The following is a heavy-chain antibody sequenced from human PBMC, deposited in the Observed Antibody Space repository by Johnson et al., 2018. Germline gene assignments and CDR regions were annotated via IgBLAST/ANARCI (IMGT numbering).Heavy chain of an antibody. V-gene: IGHV3-53*01. Sequence: EVQLVESGGALIQRGGSLRLSCAASGFAVTSNFIHWVRQAAGKGLEWVSITYRGADTHYADSVKGRFTISSENSKNTRLLQLNSLMVDDTAISYCAKASENNYNQDVVGQGTTVTVSS. J-gene: IGHJ6*02. CDR1: GFAVTSNF. CDR3: AKASENNYNQDV. CDR2: TYRGADT. D-gene: IGHD4-11*01.